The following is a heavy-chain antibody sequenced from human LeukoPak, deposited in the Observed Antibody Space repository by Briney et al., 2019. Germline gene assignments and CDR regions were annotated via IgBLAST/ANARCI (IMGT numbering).Heavy chain of an antibody. CDR2: IKQDGSEK. CDR3: AKEYYDFWSGYPHDY. D-gene: IGHD3-3*01. Sequence: SGGSLRLSCAASGFMLSSYWMSWVRQAPGKGLECVANIKQDGSEKYYVDSVKGRFTISRDNTKNSLFLQMNSLRAEDTAVYYCAKEYYDFWSGYPHDYWGQGTLVTVSS. V-gene: IGHV3-7*03. J-gene: IGHJ4*02. CDR1: GFMLSSYW.